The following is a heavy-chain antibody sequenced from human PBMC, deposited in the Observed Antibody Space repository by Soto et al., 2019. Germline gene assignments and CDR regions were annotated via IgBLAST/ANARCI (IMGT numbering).Heavy chain of an antibody. V-gene: IGHV1-2*02. CDR2: INPNSGGT. J-gene: IGHJ3*02. D-gene: IGHD3-22*01. CDR3: ARDGDQIPYYYGSSGLAHGACDI. Sequence: ASVKVCRMASGYAFTGCYVRWVRQDPGLALAWMGSINPNSGGTNYAQEFQGRVTMTRDTSISTAYMELRRLRSDDADVYYCARDGDQIPYYYGSSGLAHGACDIWDQGIMVTGSS. CDR1: GYAFTGCY.